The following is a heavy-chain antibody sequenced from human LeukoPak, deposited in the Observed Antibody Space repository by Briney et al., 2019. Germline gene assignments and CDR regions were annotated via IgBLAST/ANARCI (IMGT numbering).Heavy chain of an antibody. CDR3: ARLGSGRPLDY. D-gene: IGHD6-19*01. V-gene: IGHV5-51*01. CDR1: GYIFTNYW. Sequence: GESLKISCKGSGYIFTNYWIGWVRQMPGKGLEWMGRFYPGDSDSKYSPSFQGQVTMSADKSISTAYLQWSSLKASDTAIYYCARLGSGRPLDYWGQGTLVTVSS. CDR2: FYPGDSDS. J-gene: IGHJ4*02.